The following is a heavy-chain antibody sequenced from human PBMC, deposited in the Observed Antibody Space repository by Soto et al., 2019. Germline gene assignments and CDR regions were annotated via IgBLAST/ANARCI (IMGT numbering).Heavy chain of an antibody. J-gene: IGHJ4*02. D-gene: IGHD6-13*01. CDR2: ISGGGGST. V-gene: IGHV3-23*01. CDR1: GFTFSNYA. Sequence: EVQLLESGGGLVQPGGSLRLSCAASGFTFSNYATSWVRQAPGKGLEWVSAISGGGGSTYYADSVKGRFTISRDNSKNTLFLQMNSLRAEDTALYYCAKDCGYSSSWFSDYWGQGTLVTVSS. CDR3: AKDCGYSSSWFSDY.